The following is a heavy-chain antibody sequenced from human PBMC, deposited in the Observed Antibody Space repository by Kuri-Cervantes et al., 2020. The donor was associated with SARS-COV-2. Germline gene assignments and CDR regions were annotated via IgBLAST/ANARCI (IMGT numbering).Heavy chain of an antibody. CDR2: IYYSGST. J-gene: IGHJ4*02. CDR1: GFTFSSYSMN. V-gene: IGHV4-59*05. CDR3: ATHYDFWSAFDY. D-gene: IGHD3-3*01. Sequence: ESLKISCAASGFTFSSYSMNWVRQPPGKGLEWIGSIYYSGSTYYNLSLKSRVTISVDTSKNQFSLKLSSVTAADTAVYYCATHYDFWSAFDYWGQGTLVTVSS.